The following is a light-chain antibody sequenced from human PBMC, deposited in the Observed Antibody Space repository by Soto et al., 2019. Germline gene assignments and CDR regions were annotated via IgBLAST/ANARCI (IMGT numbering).Light chain of an antibody. CDR2: QDR. J-gene: IGLJ1*01. CDR3: QAWDGSTGV. V-gene: IGLV3-1*01. Sequence: SYELAQPPSVSVSPGQTASITCSGDKLGDKYASWYQQKPGQSPVLVIYQDRKRPSGIPERFSGSNSGNTATLTISGTQAMDEADYYCQAWDGSTGVFGTGTKVTVL. CDR1: KLGDKY.